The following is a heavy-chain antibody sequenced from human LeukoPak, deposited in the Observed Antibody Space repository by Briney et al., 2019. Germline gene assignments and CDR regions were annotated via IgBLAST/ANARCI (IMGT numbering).Heavy chain of an antibody. CDR2: MNPNSGNT. CDR1: GYTFTSYD. CDR3: ARLDVEMASYDY. J-gene: IGHJ4*02. Sequence: GASVKVSCKASGYTFTSYDINWVRQATGQGLEWMGWMNPNSGNTGYAQKFQGRVTMTRNTSISTAYMELSSLRSEDTAVYYCARLDVEMASYDYWGQGTLVTVSS. D-gene: IGHD5-12*01. V-gene: IGHV1-8*01.